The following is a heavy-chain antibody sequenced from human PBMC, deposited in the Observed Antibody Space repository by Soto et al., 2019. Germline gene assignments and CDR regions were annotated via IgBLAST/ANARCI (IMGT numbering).Heavy chain of an antibody. J-gene: IGHJ4*02. CDR2: IYYSGST. CDR3: ARERGGYGLFDS. D-gene: IGHD5-18*01. V-gene: IGHV4-59*12. CDR1: GGSISSYY. Sequence: SETLSLTCTVSGGSISSYYWSWIRQPPGKGLEWIGYIYYSGSTNYNPSLKSRVTISVDTSKNQFSLKLSSVTAADTAVYYCARERGGYGLFDSWGQGTLVTVSS.